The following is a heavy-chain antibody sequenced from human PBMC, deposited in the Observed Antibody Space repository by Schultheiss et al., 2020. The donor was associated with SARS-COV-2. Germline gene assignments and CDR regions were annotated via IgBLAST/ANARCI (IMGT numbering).Heavy chain of an antibody. D-gene: IGHD6-6*01. V-gene: IGHV4-4*07. CDR3: ARADSSSSTDDAFDI. J-gene: IGHJ3*02. CDR2: IYTSGST. Sequence: SETLSLTCTVSGGSISSYYWSWIRQPAGKGLEWIGRIYTSGSTNYNPSLKSRVTMSVDTSKNQFSLKLSSVTAADTAVYYCARADSSSSTDDAFDIWGQGTMVTVSS. CDR1: GGSISSYY.